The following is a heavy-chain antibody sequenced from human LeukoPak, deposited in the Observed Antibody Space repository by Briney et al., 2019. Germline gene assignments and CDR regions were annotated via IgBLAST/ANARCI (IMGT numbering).Heavy chain of an antibody. D-gene: IGHD3-22*01. J-gene: IGHJ3*02. CDR3: ATWDYYDSSVYYFADDFDI. CDR2: IWYDGSNK. V-gene: IGHV3-33*01. Sequence: PGGSLRLSCAPSGFTLTSYGMRWVRPAPGKGLEWVAVIWYDGSNKYYVDSVQGRFTISRDHSKNTLYLQLSSLRADDTAVYYCATWDYYDSSVYYFADDFDIWGQGTLVTVSS. CDR1: GFTLTSYG.